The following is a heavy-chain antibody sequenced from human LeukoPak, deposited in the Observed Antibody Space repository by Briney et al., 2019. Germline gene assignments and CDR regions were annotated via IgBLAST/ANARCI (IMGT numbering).Heavy chain of an antibody. Sequence: PSETLSLTCAVSGGSISSGGYSWSWIRQPPGKGLEWIGYIYQSGSTYYSPSLKSRVTISVDRSKNQFSLKLSSVTAADTAVYYCARVKYTSGWHFDYWGQGTLVTVSS. D-gene: IGHD6-19*01. CDR3: ARVKYTSGWHFDY. J-gene: IGHJ4*02. CDR1: GGSISSGGYS. V-gene: IGHV4-30-2*01. CDR2: IYQSGST.